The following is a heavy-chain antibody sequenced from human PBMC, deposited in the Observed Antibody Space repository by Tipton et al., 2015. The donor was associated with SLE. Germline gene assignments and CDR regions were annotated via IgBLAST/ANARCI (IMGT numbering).Heavy chain of an antibody. J-gene: IGHJ4*02. D-gene: IGHD5-12*01. CDR2: ISYDGSNK. CDR3: AKDLYSGYDLRQPGFDY. Sequence: RSLRLSCAASGFTFSSYAMHWVRQAPGKGLEWVAVISYDGSNKYYADSVKGRFTISRDDSKNTLYLQMNSLRAEDTAVYYCAKDLYSGYDLRQPGFDYWGQGTLVTVSS. CDR1: GFTFSSYA. V-gene: IGHV3-30*04.